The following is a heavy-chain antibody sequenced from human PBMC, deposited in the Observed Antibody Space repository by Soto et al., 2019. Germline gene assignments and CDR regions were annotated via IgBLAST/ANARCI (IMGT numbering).Heavy chain of an antibody. V-gene: IGHV4-34*01. CDR1: VGSFGGYY. CDR2: INHSGST. J-gene: IGHJ5*02. CDR3: ARVLQWLDVWFDP. D-gene: IGHD6-19*01. Sequence: QVQLQQWGAGLLKPSGTLSLTCAVYVGSFGGYYWSGIRQPPGKGLGGIGEINHSGSTNYNPSLKSRVTISVDTSKNQFSLKLSSVTAADTAVYYCARVLQWLDVWFDPWGQGTLVTVSS.